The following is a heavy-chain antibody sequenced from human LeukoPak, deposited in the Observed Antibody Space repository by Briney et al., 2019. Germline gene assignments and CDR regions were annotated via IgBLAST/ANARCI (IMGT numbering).Heavy chain of an antibody. CDR1: GGSFSGYY. CDR2: INHSGST. CDR3: ARGSPPYYYDSSGYYRRFDY. D-gene: IGHD3-22*01. Sequence: SETLSLTCAVYGGSFSGYYWSWIRQPPGKGLEWIGEINHSGSTNYSPSLKSRVTISVDTSKNQFSLKLSSVTAADTAVYYCARGSPPYYYDSSGYYRRFDYWGQGTLVTVSS. J-gene: IGHJ4*02. V-gene: IGHV4-34*01.